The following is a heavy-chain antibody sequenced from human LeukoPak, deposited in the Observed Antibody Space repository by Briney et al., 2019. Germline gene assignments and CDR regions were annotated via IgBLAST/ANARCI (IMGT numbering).Heavy chain of an antibody. V-gene: IGHV3-30-3*01. CDR2: ISYDGSNK. CDR3: ARDVQLAHFDY. J-gene: IGHJ4*02. D-gene: IGHD6-13*01. CDR1: GITFSNYH. Sequence: GGSLRLSCAASGITFSNYHMHWVRQAPGKGLEWVAVISYDGSNKYYADSVKGRFTISRDNSKNTLYLQMNSLRAEDTAVYYCARDVQLAHFDYWGQGALVTVSS.